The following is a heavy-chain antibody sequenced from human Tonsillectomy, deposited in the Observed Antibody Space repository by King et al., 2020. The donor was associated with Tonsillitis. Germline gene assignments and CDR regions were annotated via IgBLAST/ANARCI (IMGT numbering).Heavy chain of an antibody. J-gene: IGHJ4*02. CDR2: IYWDDDK. D-gene: IGHD2-2*02. Sequence: ITLKESGPTLVKPTQTLTLTCTFSGCSLSTSGVGVGWIRQPPGKALEWLALIYWDDDKRYHPSLKSRLTITKDTSKNQVVLTMTNMDPVDTATYYCAHTPDCSSTSCYNYFDYWGQGTLVTVSS. CDR3: AHTPDCSSTSCYNYFDY. CDR1: GCSLSTSGVG. V-gene: IGHV2-5*02.